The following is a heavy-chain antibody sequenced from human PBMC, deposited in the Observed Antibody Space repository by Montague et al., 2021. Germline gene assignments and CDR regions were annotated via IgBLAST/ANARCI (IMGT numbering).Heavy chain of an antibody. Sequence: SLRLSCAASGFSFNYYAMAWVRQAPGKGLEWVSAISGGGGSTYYADSVKGRFTISRDGSESTVFLQMNSLRVEDSAVYYCAKGPYDDGSYLLHFESWGQGTLVTVSS. J-gene: IGHJ4*02. CDR1: GFSFNYYA. V-gene: IGHV3-23*01. D-gene: IGHD1-26*01. CDR3: AKGPYDDGSYLLHFES. CDR2: ISGGGGST.